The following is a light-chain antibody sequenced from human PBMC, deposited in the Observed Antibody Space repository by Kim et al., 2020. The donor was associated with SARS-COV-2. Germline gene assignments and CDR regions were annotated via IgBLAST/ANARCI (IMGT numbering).Light chain of an antibody. J-gene: IGKJ4*01. CDR3: HQYGSSPLT. Sequence: EIVLTQSPGTLSLSPGERATLSCRASQSVSSNYLAWYQQKPGQAPRILIYDASSRATGIPDRFSGSGSGTDFTLTISRLEPEDFAVYYCHQYGSSPLTFGGGTKVEI. CDR1: QSVSSNY. CDR2: DAS. V-gene: IGKV3-20*01.